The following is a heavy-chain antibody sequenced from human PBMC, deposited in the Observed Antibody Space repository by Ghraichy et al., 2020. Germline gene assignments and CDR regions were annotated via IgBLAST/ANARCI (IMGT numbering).Heavy chain of an antibody. CDR2: ISGSGGST. J-gene: IGHJ3*02. D-gene: IGHD4-11*01. CDR1: GFTFSSYA. V-gene: IGHV3-23*01. CDR3: AKVLVAVKDYSNYDVEGSVAFDI. Sequence: GGSLRLSCAASGFTFSSYAMSWVRQAPGKGLEWVSAISGSGGSTYYADSVKGRFTISRDNSKNTLNLQMNSLRAEDTAVYYCAKVLVAVKDYSNYDVEGSVAFDIWGQGTMVTVSS.